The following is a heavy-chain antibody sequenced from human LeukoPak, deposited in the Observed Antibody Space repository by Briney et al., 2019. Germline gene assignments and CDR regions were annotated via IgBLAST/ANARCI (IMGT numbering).Heavy chain of an antibody. Sequence: ASVKVSCKGSGHTFTTYYLHWVRQAPGQGLEWMGLINPNAGDTGYARKFLGRVTMTRDTSTSTVYMELSSLRSEDTAVYYCARGEGYRVGAWWYFDYWGQGTLVTVSS. CDR2: INPNAGDT. CDR3: ARGEGYRVGAWWYFDY. CDR1: GHTFTTYY. V-gene: IGHV1-46*01. D-gene: IGHD1-26*01. J-gene: IGHJ4*02.